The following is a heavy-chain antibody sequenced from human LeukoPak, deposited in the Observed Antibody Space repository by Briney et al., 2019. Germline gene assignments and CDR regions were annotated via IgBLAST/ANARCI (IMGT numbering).Heavy chain of an antibody. J-gene: IGHJ6*01. CDR1: RGSISSSDYY. D-gene: IGHD6-13*01. V-gene: IGHV4-39*01. CDR3: ARGSRQQLVRTPYNGMGV. Sequence: SETLSLTCTVSRGSISSSDYYWGWSRQPPGRGLEWSWTIYYSGSTSYNPSLKSRVTLSVRTSKNQFFLKMRSVTAADTAVYYCARGSRQQLVRTPYNGMGVWGQGTTVTVSS. CDR2: IYYSGST.